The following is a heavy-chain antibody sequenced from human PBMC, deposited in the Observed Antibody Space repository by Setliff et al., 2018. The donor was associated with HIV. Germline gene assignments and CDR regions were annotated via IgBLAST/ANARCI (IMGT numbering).Heavy chain of an antibody. CDR3: ARILLYDSSAYFVNAFDI. CDR1: GGSISSHY. Sequence: SETLSLTCTVSGGSISSHYWSWVRQPPGKGLELIGYIYYSGSTYYNPSLKSRVTISVDTSKNQFSLKLSSVTAADTAVYYCARILLYDSSAYFVNAFDIWGQGTVVTVSS. J-gene: IGHJ3*02. D-gene: IGHD3-22*01. V-gene: IGHV4-59*08. CDR2: IYYSGST.